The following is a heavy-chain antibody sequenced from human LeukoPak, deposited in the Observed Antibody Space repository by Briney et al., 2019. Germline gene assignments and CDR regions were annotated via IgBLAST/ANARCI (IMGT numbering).Heavy chain of an antibody. J-gene: IGHJ3*02. D-gene: IGHD3-9*01. CDR1: GYTLTELS. V-gene: IGHV1-24*01. CDR3: ATAGYFDWLRGLGTFDI. Sequence: ASVKVSCKVSGYTLTELSMHWVRQAPGKGLEWMGGFDPEDGETIYAQKFQGRVTMTEDTSTDTAYMELSSLRSEDTAVYYCATAGYFDWLRGLGTFDIWGQGTMVTVSS. CDR2: FDPEDGET.